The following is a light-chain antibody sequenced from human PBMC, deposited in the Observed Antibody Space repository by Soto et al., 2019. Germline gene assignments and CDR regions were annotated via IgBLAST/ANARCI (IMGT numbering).Light chain of an antibody. Sequence: DIVMTQSPDSLAVSLGERATMNCKCSRSVLYKSNNKNHLAWYQQKPGQPPQLIIYWASTRESGVPERFSGSGSGTDFTLTVSSLQSEDFAVYYCQQYHTWPLTFGGGTKVDIK. J-gene: IGKJ4*01. CDR3: QQYHTWPLT. CDR1: RSVLYKSNNKNH. CDR2: WAS. V-gene: IGKV4-1*01.